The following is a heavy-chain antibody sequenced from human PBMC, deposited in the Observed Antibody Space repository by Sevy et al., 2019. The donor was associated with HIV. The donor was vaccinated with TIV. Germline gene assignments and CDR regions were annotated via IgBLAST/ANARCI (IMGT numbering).Heavy chain of an antibody. CDR1: GFTFSSYS. Sequence: GGSLRLSCAASGFTFSSYSMNWVRQAPGKGLEWVSSISSSSSYIYYADSVKGRFTISRDNAKNSLYLQMNSLRAEDTAVYYCARDINDDFWSGYYFDYWGQGTLVTVSS. CDR3: ARDINDDFWSGYYFDY. D-gene: IGHD3-3*01. CDR2: ISSSSSYI. J-gene: IGHJ4*02. V-gene: IGHV3-21*01.